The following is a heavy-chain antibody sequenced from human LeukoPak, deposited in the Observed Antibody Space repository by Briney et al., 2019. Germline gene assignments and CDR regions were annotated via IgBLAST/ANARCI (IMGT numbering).Heavy chain of an antibody. Sequence: SETLSLTCAVYGGSLSGYYWSWIRQPPGKGLEWIGEINLSGSTNFNPSLKSRVTISVDTCKNQFSLGLSSVTAADTAVYYCAKVYSSSSRDGFDVWGQGTMVTVSS. V-gene: IGHV4-34*01. CDR3: AKVYSSSSRDGFDV. D-gene: IGHD6-6*01. J-gene: IGHJ3*01. CDR2: INLSGST. CDR1: GGSLSGYY.